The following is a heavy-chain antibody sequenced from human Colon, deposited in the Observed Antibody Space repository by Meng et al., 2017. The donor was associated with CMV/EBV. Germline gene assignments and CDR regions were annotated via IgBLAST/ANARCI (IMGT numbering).Heavy chain of an antibody. CDR1: GGSMSSSSDY. D-gene: IGHD3-10*01. Sequence: GSLRLSCIVPGGSMSSSSDYWAWIRQPPGKGLEWIGSVYHTGNPYYNPSLKSRITILIDTSKNQLSLKMNSVTAADTAEYYCARARGLGLKYFDLWGRGTLVTVSS. CDR3: ARARGLGLKYFDL. CDR2: VYHTGNP. J-gene: IGHJ2*01. V-gene: IGHV4-39*07.